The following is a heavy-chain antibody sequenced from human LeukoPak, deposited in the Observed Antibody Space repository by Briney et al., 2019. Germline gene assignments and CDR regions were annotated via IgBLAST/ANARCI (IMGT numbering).Heavy chain of an antibody. V-gene: IGHV3-9*01. CDR3: ASGGGYSGYATWFAP. D-gene: IGHD5-12*01. Sequence: GGSLRLSCAASRFTFDDYAMHWVRQAPGKGLEWVSGISWNSGSIGYADSVKGRFTISRDNAKNSLYLEMNSLRAEDTALYYCASGGGYSGYATWFAPWGQGTLVIV. CDR1: RFTFDDYA. J-gene: IGHJ5*02. CDR2: ISWNSGSI.